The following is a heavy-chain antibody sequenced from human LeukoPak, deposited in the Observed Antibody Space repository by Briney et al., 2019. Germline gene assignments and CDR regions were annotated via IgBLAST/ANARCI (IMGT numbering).Heavy chain of an antibody. D-gene: IGHD3-22*01. CDR2: IYYSGST. V-gene: IGHV4-39*01. CDR3: ARLGYDSSGYYPNRNFDY. CDR1: GGSISSSSYY. J-gene: IGHJ4*02. Sequence: SETLSLTCTVSGGSISSSSYYWGWIRQPPGKGLEWIGSIYYSGSTYYNPSLKSRVTISVDTSKNQFSLKLSSVTAADTAVYYCARLGYDSSGYYPNRNFDYWGQGTLVTVSS.